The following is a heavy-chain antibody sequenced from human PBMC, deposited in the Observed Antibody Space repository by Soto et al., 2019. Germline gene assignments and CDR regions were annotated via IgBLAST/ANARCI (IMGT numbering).Heavy chain of an antibody. J-gene: IGHJ6*02. Sequence: PSETLSLTCTVSGCSISSSSYYWGWIRQPPGKGLEWIGSIYYSGSTYYNPSLKSRVTISVDTPKNQFSLKLSSVTAADTAVYYCARYDYGDYGYYYYYGMDVWGQGTTVTSP. D-gene: IGHD4-17*01. CDR2: IYYSGST. CDR1: GCSISSSSYY. CDR3: ARYDYGDYGYYYYYGMDV. V-gene: IGHV4-39*01.